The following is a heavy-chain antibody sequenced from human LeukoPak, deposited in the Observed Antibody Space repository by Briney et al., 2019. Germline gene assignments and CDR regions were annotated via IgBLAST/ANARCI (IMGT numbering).Heavy chain of an antibody. CDR3: ARIRRSNSGWFLFDY. Sequence: GSGPTLVNPTQTLTLTCTFSGFSLSTSGMCVSWIRQPPGKALGWLARIDWDDDKYYSTSLKTRLTISKDTSKNQVVLTMTNMDPVDTATYYCARIRRSNSGWFLFDYWGQGTLVTVSS. V-gene: IGHV2-70*11. J-gene: IGHJ4*02. CDR1: GFSLSTSGMC. CDR2: IDWDDDK. D-gene: IGHD6-19*01.